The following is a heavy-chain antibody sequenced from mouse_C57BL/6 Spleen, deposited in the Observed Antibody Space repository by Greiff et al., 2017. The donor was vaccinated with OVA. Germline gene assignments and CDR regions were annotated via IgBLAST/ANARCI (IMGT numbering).Heavy chain of an antibody. Sequence: EVMLVESGGGLVKPGGSLKLSCAASGFTFSSYTMSWVRQTPEKRLEWVATISGGGGNTYYPDSVKGRFTISRDNAKNTLYLQMSSLRSEDTALYYCARRGIYYDYDEGAWFAYWGQGTLVTVSA. J-gene: IGHJ3*01. CDR1: GFTFSSYT. CDR3: ARRGIYYDYDEGAWFAY. CDR2: ISGGGGNT. V-gene: IGHV5-9*01. D-gene: IGHD2-4*01.